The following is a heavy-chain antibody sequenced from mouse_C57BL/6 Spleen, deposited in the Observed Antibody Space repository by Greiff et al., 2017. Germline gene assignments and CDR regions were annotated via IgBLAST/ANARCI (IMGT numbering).Heavy chain of an antibody. CDR1: GFTFSDYG. CDR3: ARHSNYAAWFAY. CDR2: ISSGSSTI. V-gene: IGHV5-17*01. D-gene: IGHD2-5*01. Sequence: EVKVVESGGGLVKPGGSLKLSCAASGFTFSDYGMHWVRQAPEKGLEWVAYISSGSSTIYYADTVKGRFTISRDYAKNTLFLQMTSLRSEDTAMYYCARHSNYAAWFAYWGQGTLVTVSA. J-gene: IGHJ3*01.